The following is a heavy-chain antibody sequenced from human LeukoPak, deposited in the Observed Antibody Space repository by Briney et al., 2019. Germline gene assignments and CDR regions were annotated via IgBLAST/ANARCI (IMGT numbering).Heavy chain of an antibody. Sequence: PSQTLSLTCTVSGGAISSGDYYWSWIRQPPGKGLEWIGYIYYSGSTYYNPSLKSRVTISVDTSKNQFSLRLSSVTAADRAVYYCAREPKAPGYFDYWGQETVVTVSS. CDR2: IYYSGST. CDR3: AREPKAPGYFDY. J-gene: IGHJ4*02. V-gene: IGHV4-30-4*01. CDR1: GGAISSGDYY.